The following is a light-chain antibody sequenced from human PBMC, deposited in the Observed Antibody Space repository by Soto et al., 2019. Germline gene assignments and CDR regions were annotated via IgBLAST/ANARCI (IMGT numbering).Light chain of an antibody. CDR3: CSYTTSNTRQIV. CDR2: DVS. Sequence: QSLLTQPASVSGSPGQSITISCTGTSSDVGGYNYVSWYQQHPGKAPKFMIYDVSNRPSGVSNLFSGSKSGNTASLTISGLQAEDEADYYCCSYTTSNTRQIVFGTGTKVTVL. V-gene: IGLV2-14*01. J-gene: IGLJ1*01. CDR1: SSDVGGYNY.